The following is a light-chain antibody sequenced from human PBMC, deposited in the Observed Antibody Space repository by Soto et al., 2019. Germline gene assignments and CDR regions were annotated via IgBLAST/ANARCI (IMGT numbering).Light chain of an antibody. Sequence: QSALTQPPSASGSPGQSVAISCTGTSSDVGGYNYVSWYQQHPGKAPKLMIYEVNKRPSGVPDRFSGSKSGNTASLTVSGLQAEDEADYYCSSCTSNYDLIFGGGTKLTVL. V-gene: IGLV2-8*01. CDR3: SSCTSNYDLI. J-gene: IGLJ2*01. CDR2: EVN. CDR1: SSDVGGYNY.